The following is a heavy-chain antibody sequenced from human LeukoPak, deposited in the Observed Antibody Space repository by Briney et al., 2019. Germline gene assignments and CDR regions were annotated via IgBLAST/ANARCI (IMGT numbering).Heavy chain of an antibody. CDR2: ISWNTGSI. CDR1: GFTFDDYA. V-gene: IGHV3-9*01. CDR3: AKDHIRIVVAGTIDY. J-gene: IGHJ4*02. Sequence: PGGPLRLSCAASGFTFDDYAMHWVRQAPGKGLEWVSGISWNTGSIGYADSVKGRFTISRDIAKYSLYLQMNSLRSEDTALYYCAKDHIRIVVAGTIDYWGQGTLVTVSS. D-gene: IGHD6-19*01.